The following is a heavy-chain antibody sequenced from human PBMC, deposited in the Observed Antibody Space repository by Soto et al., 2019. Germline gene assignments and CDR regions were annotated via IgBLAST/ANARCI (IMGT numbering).Heavy chain of an antibody. Sequence: SETLSLTCTVSGGSISSYYWSWIRQPPGKGLEWIGYIYYSGSTNYNPSLKSRVTISVDTSKNQFSLKLSSATAADTAVYYCARHSPKYYDFWSGPGGENWFDPWGQGTLVTVSS. CDR1: GGSISSYY. V-gene: IGHV4-59*08. J-gene: IGHJ5*02. CDR3: ARHSPKYYDFWSGPGGENWFDP. CDR2: IYYSGST. D-gene: IGHD3-3*01.